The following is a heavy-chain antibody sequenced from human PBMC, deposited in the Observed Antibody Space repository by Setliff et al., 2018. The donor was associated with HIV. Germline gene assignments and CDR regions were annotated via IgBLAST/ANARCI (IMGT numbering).Heavy chain of an antibody. J-gene: IGHJ4*02. Sequence: GGSLRLSCVASGFTSSNYVLHWVRQAPGKGLEWVAAISHDGSTQYYADSLMGRFTISRDNSKNMIYLQLNNLRTEDTGVYHCAREYSFGSNLDSWGQGTLVTVSS. D-gene: IGHD5-18*01. V-gene: IGHV3-30*01. CDR3: AREYSFGSNLDS. CDR2: ISHDGSTQ. CDR1: GFTSSNYV.